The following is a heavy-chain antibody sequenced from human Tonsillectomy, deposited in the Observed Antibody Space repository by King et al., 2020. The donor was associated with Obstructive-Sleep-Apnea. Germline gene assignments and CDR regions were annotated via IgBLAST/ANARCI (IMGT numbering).Heavy chain of an antibody. CDR3: ARGFYYGGGAMGPGDFYGMDV. Sequence: VQLVQSGDTLVQPGGSLRLSCAASGFTFSRYWMHWVRQASGRGLMWVSRINRDGSGLRYADSVRGRFATSRDNDKNTLYLEINDGSAEDTAVYYCARGFYYGGGAMGPGDFYGMDVWGQGTTVTVSS. D-gene: IGHD2-21*01. J-gene: IGHJ6*02. CDR1: GFTFSRYW. CDR2: INRDGSGL. V-gene: IGHV3-74*01.